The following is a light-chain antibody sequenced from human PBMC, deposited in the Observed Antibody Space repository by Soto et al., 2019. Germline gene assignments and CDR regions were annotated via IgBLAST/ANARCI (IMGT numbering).Light chain of an antibody. Sequence: DIVLTQSPDSLAVSLGERATIHCKSSQTIFYTSSNKNYLAWYQQRPGQPPKLLIYWASDRESGVPNRFSGSGSGTDFTLTISGLQPEDFATYYCQKYNGAPFTFGPGTKVDIK. J-gene: IGKJ3*01. V-gene: IGKV4-1*01. CDR1: QTIFYTSSNKNY. CDR2: WAS. CDR3: QKYNGAPFT.